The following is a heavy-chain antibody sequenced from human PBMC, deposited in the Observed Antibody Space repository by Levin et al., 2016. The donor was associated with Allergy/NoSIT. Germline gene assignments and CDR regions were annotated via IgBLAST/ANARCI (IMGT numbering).Heavy chain of an antibody. D-gene: IGHD6-13*01. V-gene: IGHV3-64*01. CDR3: ARGIAAAGKAGDY. CDR2: ISSNGGST. J-gene: IGHJ4*02. CDR1: GFTFSSYA. Sequence: GGSLRLSCAASGFTFSSYAMHWVRQAPGKGLEYVSAISSNGGSTYYANSVKGRFTISRDNSKNTLYLQMGSLRAEDMAVYYCARGIAAAGKAGDYWGQGTLVTVSS.